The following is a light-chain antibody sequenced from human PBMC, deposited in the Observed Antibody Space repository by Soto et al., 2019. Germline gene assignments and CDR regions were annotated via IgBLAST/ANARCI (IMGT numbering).Light chain of an antibody. CDR3: QQRSNWPIT. Sequence: EIVLTQSPGTLSLSQGERATLSCRASQSVSSSYLAWYQQKPGQAPRLLIYGASTRATDIPARFSGSGSGTDFTLTISSLEPEDFAVYYCQQRSNWPITFGQGTRLEI. V-gene: IGKV3D-20*02. J-gene: IGKJ5*01. CDR2: GAS. CDR1: QSVSSSY.